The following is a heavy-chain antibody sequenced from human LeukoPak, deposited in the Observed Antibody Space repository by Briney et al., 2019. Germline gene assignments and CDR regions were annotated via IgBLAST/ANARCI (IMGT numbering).Heavy chain of an antibody. Sequence: GESLKISCQGSGYSFTSYWIGWVRQIPGKGLEWMGIIYPGDSDTRYSPSFEGHVTISGDKSISTAYLQWSSLKASDTAMYYCARSPVDIVATIDGPLDYWGQGTLVTVSS. J-gene: IGHJ4*02. CDR3: ARSPVDIVATIDGPLDY. V-gene: IGHV5-51*01. D-gene: IGHD5-12*01. CDR2: IYPGDSDT. CDR1: GYSFTSYW.